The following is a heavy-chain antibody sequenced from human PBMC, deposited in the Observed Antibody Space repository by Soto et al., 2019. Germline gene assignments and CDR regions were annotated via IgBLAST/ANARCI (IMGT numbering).Heavy chain of an antibody. CDR1: GGSVSSGSYY. J-gene: IGHJ4*02. D-gene: IGHD6-6*01. CDR3: AREYSSSSSFDY. Sequence: PSETLSLTCTVSGGSVSSGSYYWSWIRQPPGKGLEWIGYIYYSGSTNYNPSLKSRVTISVDTSKNQFSLKLSSVTAADPAVYYCAREYSSSSSFDYWGQGTLVTVSS. CDR2: IYYSGST. V-gene: IGHV4-61*01.